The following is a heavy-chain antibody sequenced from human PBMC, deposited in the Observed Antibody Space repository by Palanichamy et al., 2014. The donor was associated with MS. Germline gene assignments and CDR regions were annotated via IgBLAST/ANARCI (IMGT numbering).Heavy chain of an antibody. D-gene: IGHD6-6*01. CDR1: SGSLSGHY. V-gene: IGHV4-34*01. CDR2: IHQSGST. Sequence: QGQLQQWGAGLLKPSETLSLTCAVYSGSLSGHYWIWIRQPPGKGLEWIGEIHQSGSTRYNPSLKSRVTIAVDTSKNQFSLNLNSVTAADTAVYYCARGVEEYSPSSSSFWGGFWLNPWGQGTLVTVSS. J-gene: IGHJ5*02. CDR3: ARGVEEYSPSSSSFWGGFWLNP.